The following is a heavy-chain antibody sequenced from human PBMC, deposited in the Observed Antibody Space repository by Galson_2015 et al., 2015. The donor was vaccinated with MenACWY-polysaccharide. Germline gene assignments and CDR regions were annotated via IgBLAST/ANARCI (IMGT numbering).Heavy chain of an antibody. CDR3: ARDRRAVALEMLFDY. J-gene: IGHJ4*02. CDR1: GFTFSSYG. Sequence: SLRLSCAASGFTFSSYGMHWVRQAPGKGLEWMAVIWYDGSNKYYADSVKGRFTISRDNSKNTLYLQMNSLRAEDTAVYYCARDRRAVALEMLFDYWGQGTPVTVSS. V-gene: IGHV3-33*01. CDR2: IWYDGSNK. D-gene: IGHD6-19*01.